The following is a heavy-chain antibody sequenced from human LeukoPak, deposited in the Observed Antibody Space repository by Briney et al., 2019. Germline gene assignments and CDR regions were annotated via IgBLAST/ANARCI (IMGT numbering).Heavy chain of an antibody. CDR2: IKSDGSSI. D-gene: IGHD4-23*01. CDR1: GFTFSSYW. CDR3: ARDLDFGGYSNFDY. V-gene: IGHV3-74*03. J-gene: IGHJ4*02. Sequence: SGGSLRLSCAASGFTFSSYWMHWVRQAPGKGLVWVSRIKSDGSSIMYADSVKGRFTISRDNAKSTLYLQMNSLRAEDTAVYYCARDLDFGGYSNFDYWGQGTLVTVSS.